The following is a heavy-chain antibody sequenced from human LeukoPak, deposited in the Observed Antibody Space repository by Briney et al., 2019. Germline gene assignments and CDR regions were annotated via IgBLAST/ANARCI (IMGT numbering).Heavy chain of an antibody. V-gene: IGHV3-21*01. D-gene: IGHD2-2*01. Sequence: GGSLTLSCAASGFTFTIYSMNCVRQAPGKGLEWVSSIISSSSYIYYADSVKGRFTISRANATNSLYLQMKRLRDEDTAVYYCARGRGSKYQLIEGGVDYWGQGTLVTVSS. J-gene: IGHJ4*02. CDR2: IISSSSYI. CDR1: GFTFTIYS. CDR3: ARGRGSKYQLIEGGVDY.